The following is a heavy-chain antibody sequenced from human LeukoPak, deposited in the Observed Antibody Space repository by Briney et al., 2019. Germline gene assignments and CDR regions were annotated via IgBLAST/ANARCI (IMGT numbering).Heavy chain of an antibody. V-gene: IGHV3-7*01. J-gene: IGHJ4*02. CDR3: TRVIVAVPGYFDYFDF. CDR1: GFSFSNHY. D-gene: IGHD6-19*01. Sequence: GGSLRLSCTAFGFSFSNHYMRWIRQAPGKGLEWVGNINEDGSNKWHLGSVKGRFTVSRDNARNSLYLQMKSQRVEDTAVYYCTRVIVAVPGYFDYFDFWGQGVLVTVSS. CDR2: INEDGSNK.